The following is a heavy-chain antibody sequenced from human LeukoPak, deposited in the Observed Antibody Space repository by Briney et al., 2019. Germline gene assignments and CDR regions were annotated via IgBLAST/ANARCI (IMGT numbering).Heavy chain of an antibody. CDR1: GFTFTSYW. V-gene: IGHV3-74*01. CDR3: ARGAYDWDY. J-gene: IGHJ4*02. D-gene: IGHD3-16*01. Sequence: PGGSLRLSCAASGFTFTSYWMHWGRQAPGKGLVWVSHMNSDESSTNYADSVKGRFTISRDNAKNTLYLQMNSLRAEDTAVYYCARGAYDWDYWGQGTLVTVSS. CDR2: MNSDESST.